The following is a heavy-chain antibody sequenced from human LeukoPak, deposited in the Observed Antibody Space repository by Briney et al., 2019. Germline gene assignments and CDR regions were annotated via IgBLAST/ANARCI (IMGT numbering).Heavy chain of an antibody. J-gene: IGHJ4*02. CDR2: IYYGVST. CDR3: ARAAYSGSYHSDY. Sequence: SETLSLTCTVSGGSINNYYWSWIRQSPGKGLEWIGYIYYGVSTNYNPSLKSRVTISVDTSKNQFSLKLSSVTAADTAVYYCARAAYSGSYHSDYWGQGTLVTVSS. D-gene: IGHD1-26*01. V-gene: IGHV4-59*01. CDR1: GGSINNYY.